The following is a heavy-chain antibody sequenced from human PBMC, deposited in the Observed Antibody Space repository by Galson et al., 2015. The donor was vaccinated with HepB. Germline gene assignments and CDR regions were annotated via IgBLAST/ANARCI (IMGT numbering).Heavy chain of an antibody. D-gene: IGHD2-21*02. V-gene: IGHV1-2*02. J-gene: IGHJ6*03. CDR1: GYTFTGHY. CDR2: INPNSGAT. Sequence: SVKVSCKASGYTFTGHYIHWVRQAPGQGLEWMGWINPNSGATKFAQTFQARVTMTRDTSISTAYMELSRLRSDDTAVYYCARNVIGHRRTTDCFENSGGLYYYYYLDVWGKGTAVTVS. CDR3: ARNVIGHRRTTDCFENSGGLYYYYYLDV.